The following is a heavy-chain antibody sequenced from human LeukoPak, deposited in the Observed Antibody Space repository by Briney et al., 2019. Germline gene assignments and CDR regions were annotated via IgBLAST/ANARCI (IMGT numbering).Heavy chain of an antibody. CDR2: ISSNGINT. CDR3: VKSGEQQLVRCYFDY. V-gene: IGHV3-64D*09. D-gene: IGHD6-13*01. CDR1: GFTVSSNY. Sequence: PGGSLRLSCAASGFTVSSNYMSWVRQAPGKGLEYVSGISSNGINTYYADSVKGRFTISRDNSKNTLYLQMSSLRAEDTAVYYCVKSGEQQLVRCYFDYWGQGTLVTVSS. J-gene: IGHJ4*02.